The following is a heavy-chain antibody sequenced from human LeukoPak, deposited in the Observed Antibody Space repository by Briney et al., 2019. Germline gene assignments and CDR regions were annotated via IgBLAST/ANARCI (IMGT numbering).Heavy chain of an antibody. CDR1: GYTFTSYA. V-gene: IGHV1-3*03. CDR2: INDGDGNT. CDR3: ARERGEFGGIYFLDY. J-gene: IGHJ4*02. Sequence: ASVTVSCKASGYTFTSYAVHWVRRAPGQSLDGMGYINDGDGNTNYSQEFQGRVTITRDTSASIVYMELSSLRSEDMAFYYCARERGEFGGIYFLDYWGQGTLVTVSS. D-gene: IGHD1-26*01.